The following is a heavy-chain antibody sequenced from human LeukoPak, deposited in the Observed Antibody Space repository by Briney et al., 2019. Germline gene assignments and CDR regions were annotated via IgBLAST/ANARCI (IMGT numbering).Heavy chain of an antibody. V-gene: IGHV1-2*02. CDR3: AREAHYHDSSEGYDY. J-gene: IGHJ4*02. CDR1: GYTFTVYY. Sequence: ASVKVSCKASGYTFTVYYMHWVRQAPGQGLEWMGWINPNSGGTNYAQKFQGRVTMTRDTSISTAYMEVSRLRSDDTAVYYCAREAHYHDSSEGYDYWGQGTLVTVSS. D-gene: IGHD3-22*01. CDR2: INPNSGGT.